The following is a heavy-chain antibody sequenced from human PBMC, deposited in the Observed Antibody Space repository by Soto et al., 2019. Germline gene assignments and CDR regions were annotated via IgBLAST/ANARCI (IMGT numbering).Heavy chain of an antibody. V-gene: IGHV4-38-2*01. Sequence: SETLSLTCAVSGYSISSGYYWGWIRQPPGKGLEWIGSIYHSGSTYYNPSLKSRVTISVDTSKNQFSLKLSSVTAADTAVYYCARGPDFWSGYFGWFDPWGQGTPVTVSS. D-gene: IGHD3-3*01. J-gene: IGHJ5*02. CDR1: GYSISSGYY. CDR2: IYHSGST. CDR3: ARGPDFWSGYFGWFDP.